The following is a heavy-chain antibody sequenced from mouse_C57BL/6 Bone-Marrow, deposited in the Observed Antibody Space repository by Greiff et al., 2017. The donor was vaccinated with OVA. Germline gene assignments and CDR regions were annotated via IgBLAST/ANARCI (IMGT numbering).Heavy chain of an antibody. V-gene: IGHV3-6*01. CDR3: ARGYGYDVTY. Sequence: EVQLQQSGPGLVKPSQSLSLTCSVTGYSITSGYYWNWIRQFPGNKLEWMGYISYDGSNNYNPSLKNRISITRDTSKNQFFLKLNAVTTEDTATYYCARGYGYDVTYWGQGTLVTVSA. CDR2: ISYDGSN. D-gene: IGHD2-2*01. J-gene: IGHJ3*01. CDR1: GYSITSGYY.